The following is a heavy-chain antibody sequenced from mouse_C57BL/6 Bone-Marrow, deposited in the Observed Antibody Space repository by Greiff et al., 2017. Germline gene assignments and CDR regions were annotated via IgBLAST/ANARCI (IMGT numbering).Heavy chain of an antibody. CDR1: GYTFTSYG. J-gene: IGHJ1*03. CDR2: IYPRSGKT. Sequence: QVQLKESGAELARPGASVKLSCKASGYTFTSYGISWVKQRTGQGLEWIGEIYPRSGKTYYNEKFKGKSTLHADKSSRTAYMELRSLTSEDSAVYFCATPDLWLRLIYWYFDVWGTGTTVTVSS. V-gene: IGHV1-81*01. D-gene: IGHD2-2*01. CDR3: ATPDLWLRLIYWYFDV.